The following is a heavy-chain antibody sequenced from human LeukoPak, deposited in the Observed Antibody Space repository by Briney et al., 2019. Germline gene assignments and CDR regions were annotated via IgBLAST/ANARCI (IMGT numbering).Heavy chain of an antibody. V-gene: IGHV4-59*01. J-gene: IGHJ4*02. CDR1: GGSISSYY. Sequence: PSETLSLTCTVSGGSISSYYWSRIRQPPGKGLEWIGYIYYSGSTNYNPSLKSRVTISVDTSKNQFSLKLSSVTAADTAVYYCARIHSSSSDYWGQGTLVTVSS. CDR2: IYYSGST. CDR3: ARIHSSSSDY. D-gene: IGHD6-6*01.